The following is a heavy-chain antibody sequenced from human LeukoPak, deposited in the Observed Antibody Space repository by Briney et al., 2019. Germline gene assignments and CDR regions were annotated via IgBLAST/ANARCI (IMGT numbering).Heavy chain of an antibody. J-gene: IGHJ4*02. CDR1: GYTFTSYG. V-gene: IGHV1-18*01. Sequence: GASVKASCKAFGYTFTSYGISWVRQAPGQGLEWMGWISAYNGNTNYAQKLQGRVTMTTDTSTSTAYMELRSLRSDDTAVYYCARDHLVAIFDYWGQGTLVTVSS. D-gene: IGHD5-12*01. CDR2: ISAYNGNT. CDR3: ARDHLVAIFDY.